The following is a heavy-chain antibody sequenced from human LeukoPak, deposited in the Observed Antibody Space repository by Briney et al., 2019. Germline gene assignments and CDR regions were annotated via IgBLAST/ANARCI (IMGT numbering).Heavy chain of an antibody. J-gene: IGHJ5*02. Sequence: PSETLSLTCTVSGGSINSINYYWGWIRQPPGKGLEWIGNIYYSGPTYYNPSLKSRVTISIDTSKNQFSLKLSSVTAADTAVYYCARGTVGYCSGGSCQGWFDPWGQGTLVTVSS. D-gene: IGHD2-15*01. V-gene: IGHV4-39*07. CDR3: ARGTVGYCSGGSCQGWFDP. CDR2: IYYSGPT. CDR1: GGSINSINYY.